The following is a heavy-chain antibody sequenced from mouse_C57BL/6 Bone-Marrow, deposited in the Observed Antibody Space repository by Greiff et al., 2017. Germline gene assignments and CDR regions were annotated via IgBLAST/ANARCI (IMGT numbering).Heavy chain of an antibody. CDR3: AIPMYYYGSSPWLSY. Sequence: QVQLKQPGAELVKPGASVTVSCKASGYTFTSYWLHWVKQRPGQGLEWIGRIHPSDSDTNYNQKLKGKATLTVDKSSSTSYMQLSSLTSDDSSVYYCAIPMYYYGSSPWLSYCGQGTLVTVSA. V-gene: IGHV1-74*01. D-gene: IGHD1-1*01. CDR1: GYTFTSYW. CDR2: IHPSDSDT. J-gene: IGHJ3*01.